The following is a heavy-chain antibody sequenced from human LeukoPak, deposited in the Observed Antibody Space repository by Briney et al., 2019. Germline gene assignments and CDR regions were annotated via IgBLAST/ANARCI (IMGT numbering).Heavy chain of an antibody. CDR3: ARDTTGNTFDY. Sequence: ASVKVSCKASGYTFTGYYIHWVRQAPGQGLEGMGWINPNGGDTRYIQKFQGRVTMTRDTSISMAYIELIRLRSDDTGVYYCARDTTGNTFDYWGQGTLVTVSS. CDR1: GYTFTGYY. D-gene: IGHD1-1*01. CDR2: INPNGGDT. J-gene: IGHJ4*02. V-gene: IGHV1-2*02.